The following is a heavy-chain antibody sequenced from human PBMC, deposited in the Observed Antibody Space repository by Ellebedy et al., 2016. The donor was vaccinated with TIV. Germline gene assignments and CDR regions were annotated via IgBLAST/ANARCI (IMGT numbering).Heavy chain of an antibody. CDR3: ARSDYGSGIPFDY. J-gene: IGHJ4*02. V-gene: IGHV3-48*02. CDR1: GFPFNRYS. Sequence: GGSLRLSCAASGFPFNRYSMNWVRQAPGKRPEWVSYISSGSDTIYYADSVRGRFTISRDNAKNSLYLQMNSLRDDDTAVYYCARSDYGSGIPFDYWGQGTLVTVSS. CDR2: ISSGSDTI. D-gene: IGHD3-10*01.